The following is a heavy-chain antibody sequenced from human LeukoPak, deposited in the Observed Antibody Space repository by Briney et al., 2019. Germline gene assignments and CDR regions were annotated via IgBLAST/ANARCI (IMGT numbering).Heavy chain of an antibody. J-gene: IGHJ6*03. Sequence: ASVKVSCKASGYIFTSYYMHWVRQAPGEGLEWMGIINPTGGSTSYAQKFQGRVTMTRDTSTSTVYMELSSLRSEDTAVYYCARSYYDSSGYNYYYYYMAVWGKGTTVTISS. D-gene: IGHD3-22*01. V-gene: IGHV1-46*01. CDR2: INPTGGST. CDR3: ARSYYDSSGYNYYYYYMAV. CDR1: GYIFTSYY.